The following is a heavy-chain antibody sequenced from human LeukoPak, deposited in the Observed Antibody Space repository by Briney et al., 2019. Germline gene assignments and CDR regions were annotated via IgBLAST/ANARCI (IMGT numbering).Heavy chain of an antibody. D-gene: IGHD2-21*02. CDR2: ISGSGGST. CDR3: AKVTCGGDCYSPSDYYYYYGMDV. Sequence: GGSLRLSCAASGFTFSSYAMSWVCQAPGKGLEWVSAISGSGGSTYYADPVKGRFTISRDNSKNTLYLQMNSLRAEDTAVYYCAKVTCGGDCYSPSDYYYYYGMDVWGQGTTVTVSS. J-gene: IGHJ6*02. V-gene: IGHV3-23*01. CDR1: GFTFSSYA.